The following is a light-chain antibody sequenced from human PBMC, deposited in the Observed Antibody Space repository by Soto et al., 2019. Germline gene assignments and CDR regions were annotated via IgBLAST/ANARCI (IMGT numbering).Light chain of an antibody. J-gene: IGKJ2*01. CDR1: QGISTY. CDR3: QQRGET. CDR2: DAS. V-gene: IGKV3-11*01. Sequence: LTPSPGTLSLAPGGRASLSCTASQGISTYIAWYQQKPGHPPRLLMFDASRRATGIPPRFSGGGFGTQFTLTINNLEPDDFAVYYCQQRGETFG.